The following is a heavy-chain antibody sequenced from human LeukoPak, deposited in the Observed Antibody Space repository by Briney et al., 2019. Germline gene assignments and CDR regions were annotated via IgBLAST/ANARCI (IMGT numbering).Heavy chain of an antibody. J-gene: IGHJ4*02. D-gene: IGHD5-12*01. V-gene: IGHV4-59*01. Sequence: PSETLSLTCTVSGGSISSYYWNWIRQPPGKGLEWIGYIYYRGSTNDNHSLKSRVTISVDTSKNQFSLKLSSATATDTAMYYCARGNDYKSTLFDYWGQGTLVTVSS. CDR3: ARGNDYKSTLFDY. CDR1: GGSISSYY. CDR2: IYYRGST.